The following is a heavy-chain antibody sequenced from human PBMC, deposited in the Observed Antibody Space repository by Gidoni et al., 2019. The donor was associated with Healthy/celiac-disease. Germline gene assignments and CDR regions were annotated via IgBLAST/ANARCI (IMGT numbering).Heavy chain of an antibody. CDR1: GFTFSSYA. V-gene: IGHV3-23*01. CDR3: AKVTHMVRGPLLS. Sequence: ELQLLESGGGLVQPGGSLRLSCAASGFTFSSYAMSWVRQAPGKGLEWVSAISGSGGSTYYADSVKGRFTISRDNSKNTLYLQMNSLRAEDTAVYYCAKVTHMVRGPLLSWGQGTLVTVSS. D-gene: IGHD3-10*01. J-gene: IGHJ4*02. CDR2: ISGSGGST.